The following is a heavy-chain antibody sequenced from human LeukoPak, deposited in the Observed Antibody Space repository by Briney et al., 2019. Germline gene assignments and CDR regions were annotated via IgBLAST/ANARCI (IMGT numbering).Heavy chain of an antibody. CDR1: GFTFSSYW. V-gene: IGHV3-74*01. CDR3: ARDLDYYDSSGYYYNFDY. J-gene: IGHJ4*02. Sequence: EGSLRLSCAASGFTFSSYWMHWVRQAPGKGLVWVSRINSDGSSTSYADSVKGRFTISRDNAKNTLYLQMNSLRAEDTAVYYCARDLDYYDSSGYYYNFDYWGQGTLVTVSS. D-gene: IGHD3-22*01. CDR2: INSDGSST.